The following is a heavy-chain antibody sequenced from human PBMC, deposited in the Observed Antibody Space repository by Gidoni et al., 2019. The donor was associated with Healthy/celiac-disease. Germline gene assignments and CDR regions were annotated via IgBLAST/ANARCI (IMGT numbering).Heavy chain of an antibody. J-gene: IGHJ4*02. D-gene: IGHD6-6*01. CDR2: ISGSGGST. CDR3: AKLVPYSSSSDY. V-gene: IGHV3-23*01. Sequence: EVQLLESGGGLVQPGGSLRLSCAASGFTFSRYAMSWVRQAPGKGLEWVSAISGSGGSTYYADSVKGRFTISRDNSKNTRYLQMNSLRAEDTAVYYCAKLVPYSSSSDYWGQGTLDTVSS. CDR1: GFTFSRYA.